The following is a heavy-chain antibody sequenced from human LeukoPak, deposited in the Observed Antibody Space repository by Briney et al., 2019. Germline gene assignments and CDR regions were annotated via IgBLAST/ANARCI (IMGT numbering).Heavy chain of an antibody. V-gene: IGHV3-23*01. Sequence: GGSLRLSCAASGFTFTSYAMSWVRQAPGRGLEGVSAISGSGGSTYYADSVKGRFTISRDNSKNTLYLQMNSLRAEDTAVYYCAKDPGIAAGRGYYFHYWGQGTLVTVSS. D-gene: IGHD6-13*01. CDR3: AKDPGIAAGRGYYFHY. CDR1: GFTFTSYA. J-gene: IGHJ4*02. CDR2: ISGSGGST.